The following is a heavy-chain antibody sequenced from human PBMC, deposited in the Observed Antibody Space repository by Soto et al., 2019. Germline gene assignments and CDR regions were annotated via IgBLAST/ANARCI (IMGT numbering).Heavy chain of an antibody. V-gene: IGHV3-23*01. J-gene: IGHJ6*02. CDR2: ISGSGGST. CDR3: GKGSAATNYFYYATDV. Sequence: EVQLLESGGGLVQPGGSLRLSCAASGFTFGIHAMSWVRQAPGKGLEWVLFISGSGGSTYYADSVKGRFTISRDNSKKTLYLQMNSLRGEDTAVYYCGKGSAATNYFYYATDVWGQGTTVTVSS. CDR1: GFTFGIHA. D-gene: IGHD2-15*01.